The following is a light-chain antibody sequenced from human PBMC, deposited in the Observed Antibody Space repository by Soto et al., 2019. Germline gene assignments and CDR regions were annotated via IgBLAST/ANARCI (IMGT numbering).Light chain of an antibody. V-gene: IGKV3-20*01. CDR1: QSVSRSY. CDR3: QQYGSSPYT. CDR2: IAS. J-gene: IGKJ2*01. Sequence: EVVLTQSPGTLSLSPGERATLSCWASQSVSRSYLAWYQQKPGQAPRRLIYIASSRATGIPDRFSGSGSGTDFTLTISRLETEDFAMYYCQQYGSSPYTFGQGTKLEIK.